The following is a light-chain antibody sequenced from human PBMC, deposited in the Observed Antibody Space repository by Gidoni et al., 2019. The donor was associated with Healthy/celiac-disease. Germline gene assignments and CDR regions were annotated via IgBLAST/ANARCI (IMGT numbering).Light chain of an antibody. Sequence: DIHMTQSPSTLSAPVGDRVTITCRASQSISSWLAWYQQKTGKATKLLIYDACSLESGVPTRFSGSGSGTEITLTISSLQPDDFANYYCQQYNSYFTFGPGTKVDIK. CDR1: QSISSW. CDR2: DAC. CDR3: QQYNSYFT. V-gene: IGKV1-5*01. J-gene: IGKJ3*01.